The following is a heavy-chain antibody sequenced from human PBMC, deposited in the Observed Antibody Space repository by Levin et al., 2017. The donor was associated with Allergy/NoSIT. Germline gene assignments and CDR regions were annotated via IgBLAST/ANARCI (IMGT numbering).Heavy chain of an antibody. Sequence: SETLSLTCTVSGASVNSGDYYWSWIRQPPGTGLEWIGYIYYSGTTYYNPSLKSRVSISVDTSKNQFSLKLSSVTAADTAVYYCVRYYYDSRAPGFDPWGQGTLVIVSS. J-gene: IGHJ5*02. D-gene: IGHD3-22*01. CDR1: GASVNSGDYY. CDR3: VRYYYDSRAPGFDP. CDR2: IYYSGTT. V-gene: IGHV4-30-4*08.